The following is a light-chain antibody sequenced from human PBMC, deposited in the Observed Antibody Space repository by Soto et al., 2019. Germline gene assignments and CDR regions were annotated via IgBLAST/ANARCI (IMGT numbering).Light chain of an antibody. J-gene: IGKJ1*01. CDR2: GAS. Sequence: MTQSPFSLSASVADRVTITCRTRQSVSSSYLAWYQQKPGQAPRLLIYGASKRATGFPARFSGSGSGTDFTLTISSLQSEDFAVYYCQQYKNWPWTFGQGTKVDIK. V-gene: IGKV3-15*01. CDR3: QQYKNWPWT. CDR1: QSVSSSY.